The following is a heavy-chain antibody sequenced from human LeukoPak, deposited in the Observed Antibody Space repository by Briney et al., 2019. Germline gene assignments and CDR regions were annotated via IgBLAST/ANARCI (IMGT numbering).Heavy chain of an antibody. CDR2: IYYSGST. V-gene: IGHV4-59*08. CDR3: ARTGYYYGMDV. Sequence: SETLSLTCTVSGGSISSYYWSWIRQPPGKGLEWIGYIYYSGSTNYNPSLKSRVTISVDTSKNKFSLKLSSVPAADTDVYYCARTGYYYGMDVWGQGTTVTVSS. J-gene: IGHJ6*02. CDR1: GGSISSYY.